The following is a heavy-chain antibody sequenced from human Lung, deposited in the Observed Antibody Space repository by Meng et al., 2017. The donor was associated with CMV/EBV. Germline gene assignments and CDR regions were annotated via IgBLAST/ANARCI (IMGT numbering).Heavy chain of an antibody. Sequence: ASXXVSXKVSGYRLSELSMHWVRQAPGKGREWIGGFDLEDGKTIYAQKFQGRVTMTEDTSTDTAYMDLSSLRSEDTAVYYCAIFGLVGGLDAFDFWGQGTMVTVSS. V-gene: IGHV1-24*01. CDR2: FDLEDGKT. J-gene: IGHJ3*01. D-gene: IGHD3/OR15-3a*01. CDR1: GYRLSELS. CDR3: AIFGLVGGLDAFDF.